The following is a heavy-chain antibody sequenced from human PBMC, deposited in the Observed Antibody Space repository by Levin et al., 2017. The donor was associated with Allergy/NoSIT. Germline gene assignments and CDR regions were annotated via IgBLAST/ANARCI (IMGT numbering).Heavy chain of an antibody. D-gene: IGHD3-10*01. CDR3: TRSAVVPMVRGVLDY. CDR2: IRSKAYGGTT. CDR1: GFTFGDYA. Sequence: GSLRLSCTASGFTFGDYAMSWFRQAPGKGLEWVGFIRSKAYGGTTEYAASVKGRFTISRDDSKSIAYLQMNSLKTEDTAVYYCTRSAVVPMVRGVLDYWGQGTLVTVSS. J-gene: IGHJ4*02. V-gene: IGHV3-49*03.